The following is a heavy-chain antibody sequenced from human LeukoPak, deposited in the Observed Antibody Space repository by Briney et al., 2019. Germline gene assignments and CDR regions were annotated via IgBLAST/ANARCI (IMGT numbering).Heavy chain of an antibody. CDR2: IRYDGSNK. CDR3: AKGEHYYDSSGYATPDY. V-gene: IGHV3-30*02. D-gene: IGHD3-22*01. Sequence: GGSLRLSCAASGFTFSSHGMHWVRQAPGKGLEWGAFIRYDGSNKYYADSVKGRFTISRDNSKNTLYLQMNSLRAEDTAVYYCAKGEHYYDSSGYATPDYWGQGTLVTVSS. J-gene: IGHJ4*02. CDR1: GFTFSSHG.